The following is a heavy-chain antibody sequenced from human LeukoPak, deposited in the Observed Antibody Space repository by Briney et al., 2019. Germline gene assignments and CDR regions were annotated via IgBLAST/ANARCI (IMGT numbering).Heavy chain of an antibody. CDR3: AKDFRIGYSAHFDY. Sequence: GGSLRLSCVGSGFTFRSHAMSWVRQAPEKGLEFVSGIYENGGTTYYADSVKGRFSISRDNSKNTLYLQMDSLRGEDTAAYYCAKDFRIGYSAHFDYWGQGALVTVSS. V-gene: IGHV3-23*01. D-gene: IGHD2-21*01. J-gene: IGHJ4*02. CDR2: IYENGGTT. CDR1: GFTFRSHA.